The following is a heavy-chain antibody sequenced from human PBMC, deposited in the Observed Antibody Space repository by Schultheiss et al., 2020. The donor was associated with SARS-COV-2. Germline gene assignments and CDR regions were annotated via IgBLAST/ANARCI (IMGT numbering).Heavy chain of an antibody. CDR3: ARGSGYIGYEYYFDY. J-gene: IGHJ4*02. CDR1: GGSISSGSYY. V-gene: IGHV4-39*02. D-gene: IGHD5-12*01. CDR2: IYYSGST. Sequence: SETLSLTCTVSGGSISSGSYYWSWIRQPPGKGLEWIGSIYYSGSTYYNPSLKSRVTISVDTSKNHVSLTLTSVTAADTAVYYCARGSGYIGYEYYFDYWGQGTLVTVSS.